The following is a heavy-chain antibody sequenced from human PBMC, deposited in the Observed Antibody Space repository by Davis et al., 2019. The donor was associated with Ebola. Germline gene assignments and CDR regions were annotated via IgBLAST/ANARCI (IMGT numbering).Heavy chain of an antibody. V-gene: IGHV4-34*01. Sequence: MPSETLSLTCAVYGGSFSGYYWSWIRQPPGKGLEWIGEINHSGRTNYNPSPKSRVPISVDTSKNQFSLKLSSVTAADTAVYYCARGSFRWHRDCGDWGQGTLVTVSS. J-gene: IGHJ4*02. CDR3: ARGSFRWHRDCGD. CDR1: GGSFSGYY. D-gene: IGHD2-21*01. CDR2: INHSGRT.